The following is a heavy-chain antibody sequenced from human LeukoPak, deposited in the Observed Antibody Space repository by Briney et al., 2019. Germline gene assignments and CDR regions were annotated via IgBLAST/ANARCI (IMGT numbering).Heavy chain of an antibody. D-gene: IGHD6-6*01. CDR1: GYTFTGYY. CDR2: INPNSGGT. CDR3: ARKEYSSSSDPFDY. J-gene: IGHJ4*02. Sequence: GAPVKVSCKASGYTFTGYYMHWVRQAPGQGLEWMGWINPNSGGTNYAQKFQGRVTMTRDTSISTAYMELSRLRSDDTAVYYCARKEYSSSSDPFDYWGQGTLVTVSS. V-gene: IGHV1-2*02.